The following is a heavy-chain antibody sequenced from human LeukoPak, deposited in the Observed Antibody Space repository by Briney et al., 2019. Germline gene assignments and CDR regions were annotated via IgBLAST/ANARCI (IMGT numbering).Heavy chain of an antibody. CDR3: ARVNPVRAFDY. CDR2: IYYSGST. CDR1: GGSFSGYY. D-gene: IGHD3-22*01. V-gene: IGHV4-59*01. Sequence: SETLSLTCAVYGGSFSGYYWSWIRQPPGKGLEWIGYIYYSGSTNYNPSLKSRVTISVDTSKNQFSLKLSSVTAADTAVYYWARVNPVRAFDYWGQGTLVSVSS. J-gene: IGHJ4*02.